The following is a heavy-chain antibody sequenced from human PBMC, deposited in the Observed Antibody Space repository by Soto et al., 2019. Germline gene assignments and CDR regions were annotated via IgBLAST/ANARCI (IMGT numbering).Heavy chain of an antibody. CDR3: TRGGYCTNGVCYIGDSFDY. CDR1: GFTFGDYA. V-gene: IGHV3-49*03. Sequence: PGGSLRLSCTASGFTFGDYAMSWFRQAPGKGLEWVGFIRSKAYGGTTEYAASVKGRFTISRDDSKSIAYLQMNSLKTEDTAVYYCTRGGYCTNGVCYIGDSFDYWGQGTLVTVSS. CDR2: IRSKAYGGTT. J-gene: IGHJ4*02. D-gene: IGHD2-8*01.